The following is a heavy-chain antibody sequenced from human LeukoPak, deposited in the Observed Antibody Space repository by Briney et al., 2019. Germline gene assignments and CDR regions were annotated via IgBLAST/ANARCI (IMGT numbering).Heavy chain of an antibody. CDR3: ARVGSLVTTVGYLDY. CDR2: IYYTGSS. CDR1: GGSISSGGYY. Sequence: SETLSLTCTVSGGSISSGGYYWSWIRQLPGKGLEFIGYIYYTGSSYYNPSLKSRVTISIDTSKNQFSLKMSSVNAADTGVYYCARVGSLVTTVGYLDYWGQGNLVTVSS. D-gene: IGHD4-17*01. J-gene: IGHJ4*02. V-gene: IGHV4-31*03.